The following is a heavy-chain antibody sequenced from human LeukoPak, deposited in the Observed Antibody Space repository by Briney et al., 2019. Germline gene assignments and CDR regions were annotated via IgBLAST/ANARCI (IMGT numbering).Heavy chain of an antibody. CDR3: ARDVPSDVPSGYSYGPFDY. D-gene: IGHD5-18*01. Sequence: SETLSLTCTVSGGSISSSIYYWAWVRQPPGKGLEWIGTVFYNGATQYSPSLRSRVTISIDTSKNQFSLKLNSVTAADTAVYYCARDVPSDVPSGYSYGPFDYWGQGTLVTVSS. V-gene: IGHV4-39*07. CDR2: VFYNGAT. J-gene: IGHJ4*02. CDR1: GGSISSSIYY.